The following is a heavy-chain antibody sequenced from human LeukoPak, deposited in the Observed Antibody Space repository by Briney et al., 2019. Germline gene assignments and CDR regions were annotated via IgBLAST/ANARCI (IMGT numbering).Heavy chain of an antibody. V-gene: IGHV4-38-2*02. CDR3: ARALKVVTHRPPWYHYYMDV. Sequence: SETLSLTCTVSGYSISTGYYWGWIRQPPGKGLEWIGSIYHSGNTSYNPSLKSRVSISVDTSKNQFSLKLSSVTAADTAVYYCARALKVVTHRPPWYHYYMDVWGKGTTVTVSS. CDR2: IYHSGNT. J-gene: IGHJ6*03. D-gene: IGHD3-22*01. CDR1: GYSISTGYY.